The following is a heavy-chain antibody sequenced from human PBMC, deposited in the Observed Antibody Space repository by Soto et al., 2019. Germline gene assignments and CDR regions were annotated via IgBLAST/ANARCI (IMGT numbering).Heavy chain of an antibody. D-gene: IGHD3-10*01. V-gene: IGHV1-2*02. CDR3: ARVASGDDYGIDV. J-gene: IGHJ6*02. CDR2: ITPNSGGT. Sequence: GTSVKVSWEACGDGLPVCSMRWVRQAHGQGPEWMGWITPNSGGTNYAQKFQGRVTMTRDTSISTAYMGLSRLSSDDTAVYYCARVASGDDYGIDVWGQGTTDTVSS. CDR1: GDGLPVCS.